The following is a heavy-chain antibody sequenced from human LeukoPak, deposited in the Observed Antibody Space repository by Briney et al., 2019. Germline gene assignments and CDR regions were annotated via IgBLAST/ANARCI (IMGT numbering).Heavy chain of an antibody. J-gene: IGHJ4*02. CDR3: ARDLLWFGESSVG. CDR1: GFTFYRYS. D-gene: IGHD3-10*01. V-gene: IGHV3-23*01. CDR2: ISGNGYST. Sequence: GGSLRLSCAASGFTFYRYSMNWVRQAPGRGLEWVSAISGNGYSTFYADSVKGRFTISRDNSNNTLYLQMNALRADDAALYYCARDLLWFGESSVGWGQGSLVTVSS.